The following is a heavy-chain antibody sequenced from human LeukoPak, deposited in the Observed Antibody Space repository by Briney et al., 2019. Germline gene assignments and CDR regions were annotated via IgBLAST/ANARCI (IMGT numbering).Heavy chain of an antibody. J-gene: IGHJ4*02. CDR3: AKRSSRGSGYVLDY. D-gene: IGHD5-12*01. CDR1: GFTFSDYA. Sequence: PGGSLRLSCAASGFTFSDYAMSWVRQAPGKGLEWVSGISGSGGSTYYADSVKGRFTISRDNSKNTLYLQMNSLRAEDTAVYYCAKRSSRGSGYVLDYWGQGTLVTVSS. CDR2: ISGSGGST. V-gene: IGHV3-23*01.